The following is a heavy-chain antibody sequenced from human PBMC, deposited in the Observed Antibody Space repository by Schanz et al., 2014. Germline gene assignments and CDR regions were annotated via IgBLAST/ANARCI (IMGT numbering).Heavy chain of an antibody. J-gene: IGHJ4*02. D-gene: IGHD5-12*01. Sequence: QVQLVESGGGVVQPGRSLRLSCAASGFTFSSYGMHWVRQAPGKGLEWVAVIWYDGSNKYYADSVKGRFTISRDNSKNTLFLQMNSLRAEDTAVYYCARKVVATIGGYYDNWGQGTLVTVSS. V-gene: IGHV3-33*01. CDR2: IWYDGSNK. CDR1: GFTFSSYG. CDR3: ARKVVATIGGYYDN.